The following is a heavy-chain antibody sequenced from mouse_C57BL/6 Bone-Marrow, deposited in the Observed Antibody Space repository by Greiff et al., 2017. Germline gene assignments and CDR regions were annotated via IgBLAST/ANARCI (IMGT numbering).Heavy chain of an antibody. CDR3: ARFHDYEFDY. CDR1: GYTFTSYW. J-gene: IGHJ2*01. D-gene: IGHD2-4*01. Sequence: QVQLQQPGAELVRPGTSVKLSCKASGYTFTSYWMHWVKQRPGQGLEWIGVIDPSDSYTNYNQKFKGKATLTVDTSSSTAYMQLSSLTSEDSAVYYCARFHDYEFDYWGQGTTLTVSS. CDR2: IDPSDSYT. V-gene: IGHV1-59*01.